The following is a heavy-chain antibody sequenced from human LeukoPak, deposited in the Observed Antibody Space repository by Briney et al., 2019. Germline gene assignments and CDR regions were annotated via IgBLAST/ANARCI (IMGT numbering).Heavy chain of an antibody. D-gene: IGHD6-13*01. V-gene: IGHV5-51*01. CDR3: ARTPRVYYSSSWYYFDY. J-gene: IGHJ4*02. CDR2: IYPGDSDT. Sequence: GESLKISCKGSGYSFTSYWIGWVRQMPGKGLEWMGTIYPGDSDTRYSPSFQGQVTISADKSISTAYLQWSSLKASDTAMYYCARTPRVYYSSSWYYFDYWGQGTLVTVSS. CDR1: GYSFTSYW.